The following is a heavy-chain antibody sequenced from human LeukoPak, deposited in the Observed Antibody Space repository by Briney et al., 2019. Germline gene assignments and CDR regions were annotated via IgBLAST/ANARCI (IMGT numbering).Heavy chain of an antibody. V-gene: IGHV4-30-4*07. J-gene: IGHJ2*01. CDR3: ARYALSRYWYLDL. D-gene: IGHD3-9*01. CDR1: GGSISSGGYS. Sequence: SETLSLTCAVSGGSISSGGYSWSWIRQPPGKGLEWIGYIYYSGSTYYNPSLKSRVTISVDTSKNQFSLKLSSVTAADTAVYYCARYALSRYWYLDLWGRGTLVTVSS. CDR2: IYYSGST.